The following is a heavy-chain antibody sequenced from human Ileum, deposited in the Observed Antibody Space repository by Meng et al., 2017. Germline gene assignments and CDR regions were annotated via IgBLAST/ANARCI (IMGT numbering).Heavy chain of an antibody. Sequence: SETLSLTCTVSGGSISSYFWSWIRQPAGKGLEWLGRMSITGGTNYNPSLKSRITMSGDTSKNQFSLKLTSVTAADTAVYYCVREGSGWYSDYWGQGTLGTVSS. CDR1: GGSISSYF. J-gene: IGHJ4*02. CDR2: MSITGGT. D-gene: IGHD6-19*01. CDR3: VREGSGWYSDY. V-gene: IGHV4-4*07.